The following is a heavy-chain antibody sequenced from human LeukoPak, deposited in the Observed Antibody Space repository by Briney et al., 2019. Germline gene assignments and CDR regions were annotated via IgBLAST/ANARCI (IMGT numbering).Heavy chain of an antibody. CDR3: ARAPYSYGSLYFDY. Sequence: PGGSLRLYCAASGFTCSSYWMSWVRQAPGKGLEGVANIKQDGSEKYYVDSVKGRFTISRDNAKNSLFLRMNSLRAEDTAVYFCARAPYSYGSLYFDYWGQGTLVTVSS. V-gene: IGHV3-7*01. D-gene: IGHD5-18*01. J-gene: IGHJ4*02. CDR1: GFTCSSYW. CDR2: IKQDGSEK.